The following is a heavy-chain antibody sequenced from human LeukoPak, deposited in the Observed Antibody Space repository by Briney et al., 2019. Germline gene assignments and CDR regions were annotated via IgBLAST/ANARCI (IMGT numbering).Heavy chain of an antibody. V-gene: IGHV3-23*01. CDR2: ISGSGGST. J-gene: IGHJ1*01. D-gene: IGHD3-22*01. CDR3: AKESRSGIVVVIRGYFQH. Sequence: PGGSLRLSCAASGFTFSSYAMSWVRQAPGKGLEWVSAISGSGGSTYYADSVKGRFTISRDNSKNTLYLQMNSLRAEDTAVYYCAKESRSGIVVVIRGYFQHWGQGTLVTVSS. CDR1: GFTFSSYA.